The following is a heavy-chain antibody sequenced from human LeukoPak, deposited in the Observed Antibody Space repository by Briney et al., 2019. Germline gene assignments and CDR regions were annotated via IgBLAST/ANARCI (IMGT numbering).Heavy chain of an antibody. CDR1: GINFSTYW. J-gene: IGHJ4*02. D-gene: IGHD3-10*01. Sequence: GGSLRLSCEASGINFSTYWMSWVRQAPGKGLEWVAYIKHDGSEKYYVDSVKGRFTISRDNAKNSLYLQMNSPRAEDTAVYYCARRGVLDYWGQGTLVTVSS. CDR3: ARRGVLDY. CDR2: IKHDGSEK. V-gene: IGHV3-7*03.